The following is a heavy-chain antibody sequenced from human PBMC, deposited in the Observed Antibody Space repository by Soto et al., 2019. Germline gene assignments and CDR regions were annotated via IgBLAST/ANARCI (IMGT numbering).Heavy chain of an antibody. CDR3: ARQISNCRYYYYSMDV. CDR1: RYTFTDYW. Sequence: PVESLTLSCKGSRYTFTDYWLGWVRQLPGQGLEWMGIIYPLDSDTRYIPSFQGQVTITAAKSTSTAYLQWNTLKAADTAMYYCARQISNCRYYYYSMDVWGQGVTVTVSS. D-gene: IGHD6-13*01. J-gene: IGHJ6*02. CDR2: IYPLDSDT. V-gene: IGHV5-51*01.